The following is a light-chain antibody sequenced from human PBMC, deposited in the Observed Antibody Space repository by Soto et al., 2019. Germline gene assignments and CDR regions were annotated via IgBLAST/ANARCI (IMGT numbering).Light chain of an antibody. CDR2: DVS. J-gene: IGLJ1*01. CDR3: SSYTSVTLYV. CDR1: RSDVGGYEH. Sequence: SVLPHPASGSGSPVQSISLSCPGTRSDVGGYEHVSWYQQHPGKVPRLIIFDVSSRPSGVSHRFSGSKSGDTASLTISGLQAEHEADYYCSSYTSVTLYVFGTGTKVTVL. V-gene: IGLV2-14*03.